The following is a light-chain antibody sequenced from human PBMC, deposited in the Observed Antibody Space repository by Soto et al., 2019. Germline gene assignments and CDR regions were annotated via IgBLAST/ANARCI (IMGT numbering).Light chain of an antibody. CDR1: SSDVGGYNY. Sequence: QSAPTQPPSASGSPGQSVTFSCTGTSSDVGGYNYVSWYQQYPGKAPKLMIYEAYKRHSGVPDRFSVSKSGNTASLTVSGLQPEDEADYYCSAYAGSSTWVFGGGTKLTVL. V-gene: IGLV2-8*01. CDR2: EAY. CDR3: SAYAGSSTWV. J-gene: IGLJ2*01.